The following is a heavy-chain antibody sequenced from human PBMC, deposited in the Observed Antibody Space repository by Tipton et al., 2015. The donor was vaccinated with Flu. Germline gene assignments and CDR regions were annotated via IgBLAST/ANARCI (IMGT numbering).Heavy chain of an antibody. CDR3: ARERWGYCSSTSCYTPPLY. D-gene: IGHD2-2*02. V-gene: IGHV4-38-2*02. CDR1: GYSISSGYY. CDR2: IYHSGST. J-gene: IGHJ4*02. Sequence: TLSLTCAVSGYSISSGYYWGWIRQPPGKGLEWIGSIYHSGSTYYNPSLKSRVTISVDTSKNQFSLKLSSVIAADTAVYYCARERWGYCSSTSCYTPPLYWGQGTLVTVSS.